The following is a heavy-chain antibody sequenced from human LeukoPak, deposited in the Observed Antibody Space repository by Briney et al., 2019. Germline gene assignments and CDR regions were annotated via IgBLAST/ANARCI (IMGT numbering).Heavy chain of an antibody. V-gene: IGHV3-23*01. CDR3: VRLYDDYTNGHFDS. CDR1: GFSLSSYA. J-gene: IGHJ4*02. D-gene: IGHD4-11*01. CDR2: ISSTDAGT. Sequence: GGSLRLSCAASGFSLSSYAMSWVRQAPGKGLEWVSAISSTDAGTYHADSVRGRFTISRDSSKNTLYLQLNSLRAEDTAVYYCVRLYDDYTNGHFDSWGQGTLVTVSS.